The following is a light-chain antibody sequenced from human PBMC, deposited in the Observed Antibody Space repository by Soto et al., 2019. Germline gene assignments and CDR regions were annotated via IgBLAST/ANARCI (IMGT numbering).Light chain of an antibody. J-gene: IGKJ3*01. CDR1: QGISNY. CDR3: QKYNRAPFT. CDR2: GAS. V-gene: IGKV1-27*01. Sequence: DIQMTQSPSSLSASVGDRVTITCRASQGISNYLAWYKQKPGKVPKFLIYGASTLQSGVPSPFSGSGSGTDSTITISSLQPEDVATYYGQKYNRAPFTFGPGTKVDIK.